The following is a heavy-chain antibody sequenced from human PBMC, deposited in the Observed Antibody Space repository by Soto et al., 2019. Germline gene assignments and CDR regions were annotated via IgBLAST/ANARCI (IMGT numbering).Heavy chain of an antibody. Sequence: PGGSLRLSCAASGFTFISYAMSWVRQAPGKGLEWVSAISGSGGSTYYADSVKGRFTISRDNSKNTLYLQMNSLRAEDTAVYYCARQGRKWLAHDAFDIWGQGTMVTVSS. J-gene: IGHJ3*02. CDR2: ISGSGGST. V-gene: IGHV3-23*01. CDR3: ARQGRKWLAHDAFDI. D-gene: IGHD6-19*01. CDR1: GFTFISYA.